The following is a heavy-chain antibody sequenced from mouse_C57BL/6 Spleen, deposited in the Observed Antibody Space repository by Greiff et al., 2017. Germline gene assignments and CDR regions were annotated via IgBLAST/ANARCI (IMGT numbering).Heavy chain of an antibody. CDR1: GFTFTDYY. J-gene: IGHJ1*03. Sequence: EVQVVESGGGLVQPGGSLSLSCAASGFTFTDYYMSWVRQPPGKALEWLGFIRNKANGYTTEYSASVKGRFTISRDNSQSILYLQMNALRAEDSATYYCARSPFYYGNRYFDVWGTGTTVTVSS. CDR2: IRNKANGYTT. CDR3: ARSPFYYGNRYFDV. D-gene: IGHD2-1*01. V-gene: IGHV7-3*01.